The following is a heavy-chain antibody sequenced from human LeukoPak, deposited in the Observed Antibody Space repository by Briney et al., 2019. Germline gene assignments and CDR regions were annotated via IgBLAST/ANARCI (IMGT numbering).Heavy chain of an antibody. CDR1: GFTFSGYW. CDR2: IKQDGSEK. V-gene: IGHV3-7*01. Sequence: PGGSLRLSCAASGFTFSGYWMSWVRPAPGKGLEWVANIKQDGSEKYYVDSVKGRFTISRDKAKNSLYLRMNSLRAEDTAVYYCATTYNFYMDVWGKGNTVTVSS. CDR3: ATTYNFYMDV. J-gene: IGHJ6*03.